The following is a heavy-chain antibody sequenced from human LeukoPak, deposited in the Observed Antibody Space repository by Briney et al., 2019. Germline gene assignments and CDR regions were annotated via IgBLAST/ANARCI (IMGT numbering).Heavy chain of an antibody. V-gene: IGHV4-39*07. CDR1: GGSISSSSYY. Sequence: PSETLSLTCTVSGGSISSSSYYWGWPRQPPGKGLEWIGSIYYSGSTYYNPSLKSRVTISVDTSKNQFSLKLSSVTAADTAVYYCARDQGDFDYWGQGTLVTVSS. J-gene: IGHJ4*02. CDR2: IYYSGST. CDR3: ARDQGDFDY.